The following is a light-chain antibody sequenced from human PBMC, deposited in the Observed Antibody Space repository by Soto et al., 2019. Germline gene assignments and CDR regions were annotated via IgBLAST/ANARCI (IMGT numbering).Light chain of an antibody. Sequence: DIQMTQSPSSLSASVGDRVTITCRASQSISSYLNWYQQKPGKAPKLLIYAASSLQSGVPSRFSGSGSGTDFTLTISSLQPEDFATYYCQQSYSTPPWKFGQGTKVDIK. CDR2: AAS. CDR3: QQSYSTPPWK. J-gene: IGKJ1*01. V-gene: IGKV1-39*01. CDR1: QSISSY.